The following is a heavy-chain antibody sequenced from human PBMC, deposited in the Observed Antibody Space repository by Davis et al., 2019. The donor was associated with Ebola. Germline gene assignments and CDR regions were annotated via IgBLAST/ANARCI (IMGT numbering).Heavy chain of an antibody. D-gene: IGHD3-16*01. CDR1: GLIFNNYW. CDR3: TRAPGLRDIVGRLVWGDYYYGMDV. V-gene: IGHV3-49*03. Sequence: GGSLRLSCAASGLIFNNYWMSWFRQAPGKGLEWVGFIRSKAYGGTTEYAASVKGRFTISRDDSKSIAYLQMNSLKTEDTAVYYCTRAPGLRDIVGRLVWGDYYYGMDVWGKGTTVTVSS. CDR2: IRSKAYGGTT. J-gene: IGHJ6*04.